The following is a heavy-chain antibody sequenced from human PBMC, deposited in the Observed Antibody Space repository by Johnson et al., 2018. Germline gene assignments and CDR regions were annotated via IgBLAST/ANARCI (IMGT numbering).Heavy chain of an antibody. V-gene: IGHV3-20*04. CDR1: GFSFDDYG. D-gene: IGHD3-10*01. CDR3: ARDRGYDVSGTYFNGMDV. CDR2: INWNGDST. J-gene: IGHJ6*02. Sequence: EVQLVESGGSVVRPGGSLRLSCVVSGFSFDDYGMTWVRQAPGKGLEWVSDINWNGDSTNYADSVKGRFTISRDNAKNSLYLQMNSLRAEDTALIYCARDRGYDVSGTYFNGMDVWGQGTTVTVSS.